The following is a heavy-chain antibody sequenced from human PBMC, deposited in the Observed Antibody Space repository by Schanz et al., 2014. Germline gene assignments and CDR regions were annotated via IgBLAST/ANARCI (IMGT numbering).Heavy chain of an antibody. Sequence: QVHLVQSGAEVKKPGSSVKVSCKASGGTFSSFGINWVRQAPGQGLEWMGRIIPSLGLAKYEQKFQDKVTITADTSTTTAYMELSGLRSEDTAVYYCARGYGDSPTDFWGQGTLVTVSS. V-gene: IGHV1-69*04. D-gene: IGHD4-17*01. CDR3: ARGYGDSPTDF. J-gene: IGHJ4*02. CDR2: IIPSLGLA. CDR1: GGTFSSFG.